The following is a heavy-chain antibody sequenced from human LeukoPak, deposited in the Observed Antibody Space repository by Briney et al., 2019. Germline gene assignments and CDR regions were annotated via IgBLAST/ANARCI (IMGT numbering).Heavy chain of an antibody. CDR3: ARSLDTAMVLFDY. J-gene: IGHJ4*02. Sequence: SVKVSCKASGGTFSSYAISWVRQAPGQGLEWMGGIIPIFGTANYAQKFQGRVTITADESTSTAYMELSSLRSEDTAVYYCARSLDTAMVLFDYWGQGTLVTVSS. D-gene: IGHD5-18*01. CDR2: IIPIFGTA. V-gene: IGHV1-69*13. CDR1: GGTFSSYA.